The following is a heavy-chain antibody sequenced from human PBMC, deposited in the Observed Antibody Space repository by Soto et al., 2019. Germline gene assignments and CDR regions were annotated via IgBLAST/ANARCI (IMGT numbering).Heavy chain of an antibody. CDR3: TTDRVVLDSWWYFDL. D-gene: IGHD2-15*01. CDR2: IKSKTDGGTT. J-gene: IGHJ2*01. Sequence: EVQLVESGGGLVKPGGSLRLSCAASGFTFSNAWMSWVRQAPGKGLEWVGRIKSKTDGGTTDYAAPVKGRFTISKDDLKNTLYLQRNSLKTEDTAVYYCTTDRVVLDSWWYFDLWGRGTLVTVSS. CDR1: GFTFSNAW. V-gene: IGHV3-15*01.